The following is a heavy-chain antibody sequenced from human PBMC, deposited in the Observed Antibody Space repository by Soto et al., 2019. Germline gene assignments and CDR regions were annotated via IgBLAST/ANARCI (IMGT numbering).Heavy chain of an antibody. J-gene: IGHJ6*02. D-gene: IGHD2-8*01. V-gene: IGHV1-2*04. CDR1: GYSFTDYH. CDR3: ARGDSTDCSNGVCSFFYNHDMDV. Sequence: ASVKVSCKASGYSFTDYHIHWVRQAPGQGLEWLGRINPKSGGTSTAQKFQGWVTMTTDTSISTASMELTRLTSDDTAIYYCARGDSTDCSNGVCSFFYNHDMDVWGQGTTVAVSS. CDR2: INPKSGGT.